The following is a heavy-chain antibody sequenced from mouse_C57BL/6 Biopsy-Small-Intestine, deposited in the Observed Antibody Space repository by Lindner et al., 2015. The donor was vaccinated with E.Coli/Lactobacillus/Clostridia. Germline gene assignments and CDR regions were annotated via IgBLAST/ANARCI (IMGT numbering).Heavy chain of an antibody. D-gene: IGHD1-1*01. J-gene: IGHJ1*03. CDR2: ISDGGSYT. Sequence: VQLQESGGGLVEPGGSLKLSCAASGFTFSSYAMSWVRQTPEKRLEWVATISDGGSYTYYPDNVKGRFTISRDNAKNNLYLQMSHLKSEDTAMYYCARDGTGSSYWYFDVWGTGTTVTVSS. V-gene: IGHV5-4*01. CDR3: ARDGTGSSYWYFDV. CDR1: GFTFSSYA.